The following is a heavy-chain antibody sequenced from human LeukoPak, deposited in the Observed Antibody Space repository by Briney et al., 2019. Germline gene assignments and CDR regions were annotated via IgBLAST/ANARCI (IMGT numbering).Heavy chain of an antibody. CDR1: GGSFSGYY. CDR3: ASLRYSSSRPNYYYYYMDV. D-gene: IGHD6-6*01. J-gene: IGHJ6*03. CDR2: INHSGST. Sequence: PSETLSLTCAVHGGSFSGYYWSWIRQPPGKGLEWIGEINHSGSTNYNPSLKSRVTISVDTSKNQFSLKLSSVTAADTAVYYCASLRYSSSRPNYYYYYMDVWGKGTTVTVSS. V-gene: IGHV4-34*01.